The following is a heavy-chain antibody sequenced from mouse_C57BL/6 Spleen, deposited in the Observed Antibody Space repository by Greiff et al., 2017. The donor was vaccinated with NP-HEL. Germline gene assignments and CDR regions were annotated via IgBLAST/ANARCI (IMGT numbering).Heavy chain of an antibody. CDR1: GYAFTNYL. CDR2: INPGSGGT. CDR3: ARSEPQRGYAMDY. J-gene: IGHJ4*01. V-gene: IGHV1-54*01. Sequence: QVQLQQSGAELVRPGTSVKVSCKASGYAFTNYLIEWVKQRPGQGLEWIGVINPGSGGTNYNEKFKGKATLTADKSSSTAYMQLSSLTSEDSAVYFCARSEPQRGYAMDYWGQGTSVTVSS.